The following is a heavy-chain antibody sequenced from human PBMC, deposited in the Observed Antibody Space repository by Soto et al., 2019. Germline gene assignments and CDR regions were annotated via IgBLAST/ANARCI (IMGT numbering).Heavy chain of an antibody. Sequence: VQLVESGGGVVQPGRSLRLSCAASGFTFSDYAMHWVRQAPGKGLEWVAVVSHDGRNTHYADSVKGRFTFSRDSSKNTVSLAMTSLRAEDTAVYYCAKGGRQWLVTSDFNYWGQGALVTVSS. CDR2: VSHDGRNT. CDR1: GFTFSDYA. CDR3: AKGGRQWLVTSDFNY. D-gene: IGHD6-19*01. J-gene: IGHJ4*02. V-gene: IGHV3-30*18.